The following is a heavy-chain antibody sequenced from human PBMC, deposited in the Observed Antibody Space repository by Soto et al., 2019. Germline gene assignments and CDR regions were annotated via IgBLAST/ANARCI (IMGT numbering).Heavy chain of an antibody. CDR1: GFTFSNYG. V-gene: IGHV3-33*01. J-gene: IGHJ4*02. Sequence: QVQLVESGGGVVQPGRSLRLSCAASGFTFSNYGMHWVRQAPGKGLEWVAVVWYDGSNKYYAASVKGRCTISRDNSKNTLYLQMTSLRAEDPAVYYCARDLAANDYSDAWGQGTLVTVSS. D-gene: IGHD1-1*01. CDR2: VWYDGSNK. CDR3: ARDLAANDYSDA.